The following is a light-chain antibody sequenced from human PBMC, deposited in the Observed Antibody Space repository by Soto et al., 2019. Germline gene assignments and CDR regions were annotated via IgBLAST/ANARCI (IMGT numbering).Light chain of an antibody. CDR3: AAWDDNLNGPL. V-gene: IGLV1-44*01. CDR2: SDD. CDR1: SSNIGGYS. J-gene: IGLJ3*02. Sequence: QSVLTQPPSLSGTPGQRVTISCSGSSSNIGGYSVIWYQHFPGTAPKILIYSDDERPSGVPDRFSGSKSGTSASLAISGLQSEDEAEYYCAAWDDNLNGPLFGGGTKVTVL.